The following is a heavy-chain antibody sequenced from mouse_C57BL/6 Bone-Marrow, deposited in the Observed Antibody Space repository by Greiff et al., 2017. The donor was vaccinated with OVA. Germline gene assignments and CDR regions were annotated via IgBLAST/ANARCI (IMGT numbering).Heavy chain of an antibody. CDR3: TRTKITTVVAD. V-gene: IGHV6-6*01. CDR2: IRNKANNHAT. D-gene: IGHD1-1*01. J-gene: IGHJ4*01. CDR1: GFTFSDAW. Sequence: EVQLVESGGGLVQPGGSMKLSCAASGFTFSDAWMDWVRQSPEKGLEWVAEIRNKANNHATYYAESVKGRFTISRDDSKSSVYLQMNSLRAEDTGIYYCTRTKITTVVADWGQGTSVTVSS.